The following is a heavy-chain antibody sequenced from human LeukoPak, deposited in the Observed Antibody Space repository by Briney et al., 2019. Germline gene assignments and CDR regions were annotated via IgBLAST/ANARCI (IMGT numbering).Heavy chain of an antibody. CDR3: ARDRVGYCSSTSCPLDY. J-gene: IGHJ4*02. D-gene: IGHD2-2*01. CDR1: GYTFTSYD. V-gene: IGHV1-69*04. Sequence: SVKVSCKASGYTFTSYDINWVRQATGQGLEWMGRIIPILGIANHAQKFQGRVTITADKSTSTAYMELSSLRSEDTAVYYCARDRVGYCSSTSCPLDYWGQGTLVTVSS. CDR2: IIPILGIA.